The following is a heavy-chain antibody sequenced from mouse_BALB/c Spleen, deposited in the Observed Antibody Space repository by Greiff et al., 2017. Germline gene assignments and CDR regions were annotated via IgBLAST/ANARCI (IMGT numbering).Heavy chain of an antibody. CDR1: GFNIKDTY. CDR2: IDPANGNT. D-gene: IGHD2-13*01. CDR3: ARSDGDYGWFAD. J-gene: IGHJ3*01. Sequence: VQLQQSGAELVKPGASVKLSCTASGFNIKDTYMHWVKQRPEQGLEWIGRIDPANGNTKYDPKFQGKATITADTSSNTAYLQLSSLTSEDTAVYYCARSDGDYGWFADWGQGTLVTVS. V-gene: IGHV14-3*02.